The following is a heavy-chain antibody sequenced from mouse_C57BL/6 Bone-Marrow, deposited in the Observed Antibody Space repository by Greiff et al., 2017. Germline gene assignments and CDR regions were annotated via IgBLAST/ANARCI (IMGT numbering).Heavy chain of an antibody. CDR1: GYTFTSYW. V-gene: IGHV1-7*01. Sequence: QVHVKQSGAELAKPGASVKLSCKASGYTFTSYWMHWVKQRPGQGLEWIGYINPSSGYTKYNQKFKDKATLTADKSSSTAYMQLSSLTYEDSAVYYCASYYGSSCYAMDYWGQGTSVTVSS. CDR3: ASYYGSSCYAMDY. J-gene: IGHJ4*01. CDR2: INPSSGYT. D-gene: IGHD1-1*01.